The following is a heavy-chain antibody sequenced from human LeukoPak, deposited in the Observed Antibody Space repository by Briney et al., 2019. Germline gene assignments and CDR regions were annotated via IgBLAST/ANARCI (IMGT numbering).Heavy chain of an antibody. V-gene: IGHV1-2*02. CDR3: ARGVLLWFGDLNWFDP. D-gene: IGHD3-10*01. CDR1: GYTFTGYY. Sequence: ASVKVSCKASGYTFTGYYMHWVRQAPGQGLEWMGWINPNSGGTNYAQKFQGRVTMTRDTSISTAYMELSRLRSDDTAVYYCARGVLLWFGDLNWFDPWGQGTLVTVSS. CDR2: INPNSGGT. J-gene: IGHJ5*02.